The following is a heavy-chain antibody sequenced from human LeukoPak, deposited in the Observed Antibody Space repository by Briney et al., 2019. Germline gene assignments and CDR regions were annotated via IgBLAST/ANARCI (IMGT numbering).Heavy chain of an antibody. CDR2: ISGSDSST. D-gene: IGHD3-22*01. Sequence: PGGSLRLSCAASGFTFSSSAMSWVRQAPGKGLEWVSTISGSDSSTNYSSSVHGRFTIFRDNSKNTLYLQMNSLRAEDTAVYFCAKDRQFAYYYVSSGYKDAFDIWGRGTMVTVSS. V-gene: IGHV3-23*01. CDR3: AKDRQFAYYYVSSGYKDAFDI. CDR1: GFTFSSSA. J-gene: IGHJ3*02.